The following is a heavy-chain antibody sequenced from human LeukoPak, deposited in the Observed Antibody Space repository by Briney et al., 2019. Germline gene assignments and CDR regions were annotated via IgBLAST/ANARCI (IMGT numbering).Heavy chain of an antibody. CDR2: INSDGSST. CDR3: ARALLDSSGYYGSGFDY. D-gene: IGHD3-22*01. V-gene: IGHV3-74*01. J-gene: IGHJ4*02. CDR1: GFTFSSYW. Sequence: GGSLRLSCAASGFTFSSYWMHWVRQAPGKGLVWVSRINSDGSSTSYADSVKGRFTISRDNAKNTLYLQMNSLRAEDTAVYYCARALLDSSGYYGSGFDYWGQGTLVTVSS.